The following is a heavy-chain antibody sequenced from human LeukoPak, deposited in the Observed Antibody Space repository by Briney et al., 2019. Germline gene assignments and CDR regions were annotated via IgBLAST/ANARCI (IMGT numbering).Heavy chain of an antibody. CDR3: ARGLIAALFDAFDI. Sequence: SPSETLSLTCSLSCRSINRGGYSGSCIRQPPGKGLEGIGYIYHSGSTYYNPSLKSRVTISVDRSKNQFSLKLSSVTAADTAVYYCARGLIAALFDAFDIWGQGTMVTVSS. CDR2: IYHSGST. D-gene: IGHD6-13*01. CDR1: CRSINRGGYS. V-gene: IGHV4-30-2*01. J-gene: IGHJ3*02.